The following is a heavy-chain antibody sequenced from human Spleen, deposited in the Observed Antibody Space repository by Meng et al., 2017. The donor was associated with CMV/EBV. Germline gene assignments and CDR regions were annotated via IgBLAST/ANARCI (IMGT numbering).Heavy chain of an antibody. CDR1: GFTFSDYG. V-gene: IGHV3-30*02. D-gene: IGHD3-22*01. J-gene: IGHJ4*02. CDR2: IRYDGINR. Sequence: GESLKISCAASGFTFSDYGMHWVRQAPGKGLEWVAFIRYDGINRYYADSMKGRFTISRDNSKNTLYLQVNSLRPEDTAVYYCAKDSGYYDTSGFWGYFDSWGQGTLVTVSS. CDR3: AKDSGYYDTSGFWGYFDS.